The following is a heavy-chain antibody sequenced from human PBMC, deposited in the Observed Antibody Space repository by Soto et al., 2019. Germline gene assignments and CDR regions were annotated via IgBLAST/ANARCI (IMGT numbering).Heavy chain of an antibody. D-gene: IGHD3-16*01. CDR2: ISPYNDQT. Sequence: QVQLVQSASEVMKPGASVKVSCKASGYTFIRYGITWVRQAPGQRLEWMGWISPYNDQTIYAQKLQGRDTMTADTSTRTVYMQLRSLKSDDTAVYYCARGGYYDNVWGKLSHYGLDVWGQGTSFTVSS. CDR3: ARGGYYDNVWGKLSHYGLDV. J-gene: IGHJ6*02. CDR1: GYTFIRYG. V-gene: IGHV1-18*01.